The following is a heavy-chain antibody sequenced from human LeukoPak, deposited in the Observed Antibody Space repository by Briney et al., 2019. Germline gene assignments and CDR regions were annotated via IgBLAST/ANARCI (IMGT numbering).Heavy chain of an antibody. V-gene: IGHV4-59*01. CDR2: MYHSGTT. CDR1: GDSITSYY. D-gene: IGHD1-26*01. J-gene: IGHJ4*02. Sequence: PSETLSLTCTVPGDSITSYYGTWIRQPPGKAPERIGYMYHSGTTSNNPPLKSRVTISVDTSKHQFSLKVRSVTAADTAVYYCARGLGWGATIFDYWGQGALVTVSS. CDR3: ARGLGWGATIFDY.